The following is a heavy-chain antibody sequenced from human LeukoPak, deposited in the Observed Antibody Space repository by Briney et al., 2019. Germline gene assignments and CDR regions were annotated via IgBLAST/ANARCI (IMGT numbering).Heavy chain of an antibody. D-gene: IGHD4-23*01. Sequence: GGSLRLSCAASGFTFSSYWMNWVRQAPGKGLVWVSRIASDGSSTAYADSVKGRFSISRDNAKNTLYLQMNSLRVEDTAVYYCARGRPHGNDYWGQGTLVTVSS. CDR1: GFTFSSYW. V-gene: IGHV3-74*01. CDR3: ARGRPHGNDY. CDR2: IASDGSST. J-gene: IGHJ4*02.